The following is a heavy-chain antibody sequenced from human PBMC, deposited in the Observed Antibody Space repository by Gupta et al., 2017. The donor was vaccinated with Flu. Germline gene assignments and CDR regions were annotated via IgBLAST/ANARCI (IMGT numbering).Heavy chain of an antibody. CDR2: ISSSSSYI. CDR3: ALRKRDGYNFTPED. V-gene: IGHV3-21*01. D-gene: IGHD5-12*01. CDR1: GFTFSSYS. Sequence: EVQLVESGGGLVTPGGSLRLSCAASGFTFSSYSMNWVRQAPGKGLEWVSSISSSSSYIYYADSVKGRFTISRDNAKNSLYLQMNSLRAEDTAVYYCALRKRDGYNFTPEDWGQGTLVTVSS. J-gene: IGHJ4*02.